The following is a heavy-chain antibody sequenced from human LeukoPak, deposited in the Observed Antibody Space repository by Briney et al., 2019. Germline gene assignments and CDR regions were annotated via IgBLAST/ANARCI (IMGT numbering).Heavy chain of an antibody. D-gene: IGHD2/OR15-2a*01. V-gene: IGHV4-34*01. CDR2: INHSGST. J-gene: IGHJ6*02. CDR1: GGSFSGYY. CDR3: ARGNIGRLPPRADYYYGMDV. Sequence: PPETLPLTCAVYGGSFSGYYWSWIRQPPGKGLEGMGEINHSGSTNYNPPLKSRVTISVDTSKNQLSLKLSSVTAAGTAVYYCARGNIGRLPPRADYYYGMDVWGQGTTVTVSS.